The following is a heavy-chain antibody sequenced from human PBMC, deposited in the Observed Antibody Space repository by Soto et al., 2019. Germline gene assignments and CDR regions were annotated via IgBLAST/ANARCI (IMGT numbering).Heavy chain of an antibody. D-gene: IGHD5-18*01. Sequence: PGGSLRLSCAASGFTFSSYSMNWVRQAPGKGLEWVSSISSSSSYIYYADSVKGRFTISRDNAKNSLYLQMNSLRAEDTAVYYCARAAWPERGYSYGTLFYWGQGTLVTVSS. J-gene: IGHJ4*02. CDR3: ARAAWPERGYSYGTLFY. CDR2: ISSSSSYI. V-gene: IGHV3-21*01. CDR1: GFTFSSYS.